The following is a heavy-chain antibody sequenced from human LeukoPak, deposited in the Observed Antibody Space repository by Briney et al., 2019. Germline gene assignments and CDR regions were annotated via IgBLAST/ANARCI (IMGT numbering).Heavy chain of an antibody. V-gene: IGHV1-2*02. CDR1: GYTFTGYY. CDR2: TNPNSGDT. Sequence: ASVKVSCKASGYTFTGYYMHWVRQAPGQGLEWMGWTNPNSGDTNYAQKLQGRVTMTRDTSISTAYMELSRLRSDDTAVYYCARDRGDYYGSGSLDYWGQGTLVTVSS. J-gene: IGHJ4*02. CDR3: ARDRGDYYGSGSLDY. D-gene: IGHD3-10*01.